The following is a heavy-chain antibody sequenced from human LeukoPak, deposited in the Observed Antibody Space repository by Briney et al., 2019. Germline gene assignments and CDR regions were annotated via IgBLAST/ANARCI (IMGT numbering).Heavy chain of an antibody. J-gene: IGHJ4*02. CDR3: ASHGSWRFDY. CDR1: GFTFSRYW. V-gene: IGHV3-7*01. D-gene: IGHD5-24*01. CDR2: IKQDESYK. Sequence: GGSLRLSCAASGFTFSRYWMSWVRQAAGKGLEGVANIKQDESYKNYAASVKGRFTNSRDNAQNSRYLEMNSPRAEDTAVYYCASHGSWRFDYWGQGTLVTVSS.